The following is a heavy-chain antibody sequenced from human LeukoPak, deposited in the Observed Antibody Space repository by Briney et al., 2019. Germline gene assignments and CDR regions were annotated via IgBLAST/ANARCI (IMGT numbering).Heavy chain of an antibody. D-gene: IGHD6-6*01. J-gene: IGHJ6*03. CDR2: IIPIFGTA. CDR1: GGTFSSYA. V-gene: IGHV1-69*05. Sequence: SVKVSCKASGGTFSSYAISWVGQAPGQGLEWMGRIIPIFGTANYAQKFQGRVTITTDESTSTAYMELSSLRSEDTAVYYCAGDRYSSSSYYYYMDVWGKGTTVTVSS. CDR3: AGDRYSSSSYYYYMDV.